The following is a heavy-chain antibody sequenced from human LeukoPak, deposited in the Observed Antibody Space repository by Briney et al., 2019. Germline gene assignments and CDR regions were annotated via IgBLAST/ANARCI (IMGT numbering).Heavy chain of an antibody. CDR1: GFSFPDYA. J-gene: IGHJ6*04. V-gene: IGHV3-48*03. D-gene: IGHD3-10*02. CDR3: AELGITMIGGV. CDR2: ISSSGSTI. Sequence: GGSLRLSCAASGFSFPDYAMHWVRQAPGKGLEWVSYISSSGSTIYYADSVKGRFTISRDNAKNSLYLQMNSLRAEDTAVYYCAELGITMIGGVWGKGTTVTISS.